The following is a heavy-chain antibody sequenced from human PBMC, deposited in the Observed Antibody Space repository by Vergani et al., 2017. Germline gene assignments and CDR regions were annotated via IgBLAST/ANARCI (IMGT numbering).Heavy chain of an antibody. CDR3: ARFRYYXDSSGIIGSYYYYGMDV. CDR2: IIPIFGTA. CDR1: GGTFSSYA. Sequence: QVQLVQSGAEVKKPGSSVKVSCKASGGTFSSYAISWVRQAPGQGLEWMGRIIPIFGTANYAQKFQGRVTITADKSTSTAYMELSSLRSEDTAVYYCARFRYYXDSSGIIGSYYYYGMDVWGQGTTVTVSS. V-gene: IGHV1-69*14. J-gene: IGHJ6*02. D-gene: IGHD3-22*01.